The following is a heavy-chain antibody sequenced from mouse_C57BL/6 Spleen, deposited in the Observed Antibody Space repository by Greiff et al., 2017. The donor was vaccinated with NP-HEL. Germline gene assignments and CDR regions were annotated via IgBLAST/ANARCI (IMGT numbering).Heavy chain of an antibody. Sequence: QVQLQQPGAELVMPGASVKLSCKASGYTFTSYWMHWVKQRPGQGLEWIGEIDPSDSDTNYNQKFKGKSTLTVDKSSSTAYMQLSSLTSEDSAVYYCAIEEQTGTFAYWGQGTLVTVSA. J-gene: IGHJ3*01. CDR3: AIEEQTGTFAY. CDR2: IDPSDSDT. V-gene: IGHV1-69*01. D-gene: IGHD4-1*01. CDR1: GYTFTSYW.